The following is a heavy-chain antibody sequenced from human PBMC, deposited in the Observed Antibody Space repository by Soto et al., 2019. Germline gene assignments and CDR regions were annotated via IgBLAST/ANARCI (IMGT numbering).Heavy chain of an antibody. D-gene: IGHD3-10*01. J-gene: IGHJ4*02. CDR1: VDSVSSNSAA. CDR3: ATGYFDY. V-gene: IGHV6-1*01. CDR2: TYYRSKWYN. Sequence: PSQSLLLTCAISVDSVSSNSAAWNWIRQPPSRGLEWLGRTYYRSKWYNDYAVSVKSRITINPDTSKNQFSLQLNSVTPEDTAVYYCATGYFDYWGQGTLVTVSS.